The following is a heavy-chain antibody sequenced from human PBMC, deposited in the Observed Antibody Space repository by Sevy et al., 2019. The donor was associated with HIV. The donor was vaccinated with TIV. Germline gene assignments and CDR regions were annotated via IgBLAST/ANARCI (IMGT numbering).Heavy chain of an antibody. V-gene: IGHV3-7*01. CDR2: IKQDGSEK. Sequence: GGSLRLSCVASGFTFSNNWMTWVRQAPGKGLQWVANIKQDGSEKYFVDSVKGRFTISRDNAKNSLYLQMCSLRVEDTAVYYCARGIVGSGSRLGLGYWGQGTLVTVSS. J-gene: IGHJ4*02. CDR3: ARGIVGSGSRLGLGY. D-gene: IGHD3-10*01. CDR1: GFTFSNNW.